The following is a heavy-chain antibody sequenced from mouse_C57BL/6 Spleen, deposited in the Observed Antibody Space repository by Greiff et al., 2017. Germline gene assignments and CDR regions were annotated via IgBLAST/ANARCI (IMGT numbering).Heavy chain of an antibody. V-gene: IGHV1-26*01. CDR3: GADSYGFAY. J-gene: IGHJ3*01. D-gene: IGHD2-12*01. Sequence: EVQLQQSGPELVKPGASVKISCKASGYTFTDYYMNWVKQSHGKSLEWIGDINPNNGGTSYNQKFKGKATLTVDKSSSTAYMELRSLTSEDSAVYYCGADSYGFAYWGQGTLVTVSA. CDR2: INPNNGGT. CDR1: GYTFTDYY.